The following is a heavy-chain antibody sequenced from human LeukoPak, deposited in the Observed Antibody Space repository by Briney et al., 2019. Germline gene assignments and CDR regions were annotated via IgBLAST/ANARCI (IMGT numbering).Heavy chain of an antibody. D-gene: IGHD3-10*01. CDR2: IKSKTDGGTT. V-gene: IGHV3-15*01. CDR3: TTEYYYGSGHLD. CDR1: GFTFSDSY. J-gene: IGHJ4*02. Sequence: GGSLRLSCAASGFTFSDSYMTWVRQAPGKGLEWVGRIKSKTDGGTTDYAAPVEGRFTISRDDIKKTLYLQMISLKTEDTAVYYCTTEYYYGSGHLDWGQGTLVTVSS.